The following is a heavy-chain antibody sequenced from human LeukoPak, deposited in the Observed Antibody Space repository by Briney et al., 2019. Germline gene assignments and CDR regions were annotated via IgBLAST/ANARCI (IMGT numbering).Heavy chain of an antibody. CDR3: ARGGVRNWFDP. CDR2: MNPNSGNT. V-gene: IGHV1-8*02. Sequence: ASVKVSCKTSGYTFTSFDINWVRQATGQGLEWTGWMNPNSGNTGYAQKFQGRVTMTRNTSISTAYMKLSSLRSEDTAVYYCARGGVRNWFDPWGQGTLVTVSS. J-gene: IGHJ5*02. D-gene: IGHD1-1*01. CDR1: GYTFTSFD.